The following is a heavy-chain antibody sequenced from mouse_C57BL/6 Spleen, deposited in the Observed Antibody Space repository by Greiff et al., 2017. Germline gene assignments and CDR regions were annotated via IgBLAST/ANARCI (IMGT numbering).Heavy chain of an antibody. CDR1: GFTFSDYG. V-gene: IGHV5-17*01. J-gene: IGHJ1*03. Sequence: EVQGVESGGGLVKPGGSLKLSCAASGFTFSDYGMHWVRQAPEKGLEWVAYISSGSSTIYYADTVKGRFTISRDNAKNTLFLQMTSLRSEDTAMYYCARALLPYWYFDVWGTGTTVTVSS. CDR3: ARALLPYWYFDV. CDR2: ISSGSSTI. D-gene: IGHD1-1*01.